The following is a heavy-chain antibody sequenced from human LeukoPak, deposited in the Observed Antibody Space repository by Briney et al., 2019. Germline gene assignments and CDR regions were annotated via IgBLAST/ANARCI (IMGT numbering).Heavy chain of an antibody. CDR3: ARDLHSSAYQGHGGFDP. CDR2: IHYSGST. J-gene: IGHJ5*02. D-gene: IGHD3-22*01. Sequence: PSDTLSLTCTVSGDSITSYHWRWIRQPPGKGLEGIGYIHYSGSTSDNPSLKSRVTISVDTSKNQISLKLSSVTAGDTGVYFCARDLHSSAYQGHGGFDPWGQGTLVTVSS. V-gene: IGHV4-59*01. CDR1: GDSITSYH.